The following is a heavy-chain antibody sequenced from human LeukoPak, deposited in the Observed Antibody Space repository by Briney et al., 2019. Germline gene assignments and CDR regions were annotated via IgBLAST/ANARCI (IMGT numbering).Heavy chain of an antibody. CDR3: ARGGGYYYDSSGSFDY. CDR2: INHSGST. V-gene: IGHV4-34*01. J-gene: IGHJ4*02. Sequence: SETLSLTCAVYGGSFSGYYWSWIRQPPGKGLEWIGEINHSGSTNYNPSLKSRVTISVDTSKNQFSLKLSSVTAADTAVYYCARGGGYYYDSSGSFDYWGQGTLVTVSS. CDR1: GGSFSGYY. D-gene: IGHD3-22*01.